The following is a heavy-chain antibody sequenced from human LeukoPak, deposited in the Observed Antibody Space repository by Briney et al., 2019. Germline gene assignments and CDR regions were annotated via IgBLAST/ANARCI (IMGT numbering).Heavy chain of an antibody. Sequence: GGSLRLSCAASGFTVSNNYMIWVRQAPGKGLEWVGRIKSKTDGGTTDYAAPVKGRFTISRDDSKNTLYLQMNSLKTEDTAVYYCTTDPTTGYNWFDPWGQGTLVTVSS. J-gene: IGHJ5*02. CDR2: IKSKTDGGTT. D-gene: IGHD4-11*01. CDR1: GFTVSNNY. V-gene: IGHV3-15*01. CDR3: TTDPTTGYNWFDP.